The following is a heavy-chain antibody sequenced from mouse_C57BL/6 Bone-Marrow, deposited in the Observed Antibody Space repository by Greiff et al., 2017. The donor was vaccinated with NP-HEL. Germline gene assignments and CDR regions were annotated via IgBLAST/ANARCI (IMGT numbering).Heavy chain of an antibody. D-gene: IGHD2-4*01. J-gene: IGHJ3*01. CDR3: ARYGDDYGRFAY. CDR1: GYSITSGYY. V-gene: IGHV3-6*01. CDR2: ISYDGRN. Sequence: EVKLMESGPGLVKPSQSLSLSCSVTGYSITSGYYWYWNRQSPGNILEWMGYISYDGRNNYNPSLKNRISITRDTSKNQFFLKLNSVTTEDTATYYCARYGDDYGRFAYWGQGTLVTVSA.